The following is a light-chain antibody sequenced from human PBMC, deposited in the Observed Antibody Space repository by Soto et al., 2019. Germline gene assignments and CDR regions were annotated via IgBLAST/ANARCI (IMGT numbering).Light chain of an antibody. Sequence: AIRMTQSPSSLSASTGDRVTITCRASQAIGNDLGWYQQKPGKAPKLLIYEASTLQSGVPSRFSGSGSGTEFTLTISSLQPDDSATYYCQQYNTFLTFGGGTKVDIK. V-gene: IGKV1-6*01. CDR1: QAIGND. CDR2: EAS. J-gene: IGKJ4*01. CDR3: QQYNTFLT.